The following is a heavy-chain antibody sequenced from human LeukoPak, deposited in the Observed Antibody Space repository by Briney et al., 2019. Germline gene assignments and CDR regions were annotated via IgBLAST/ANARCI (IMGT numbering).Heavy chain of an antibody. CDR2: IYTSGST. CDR1: GSSISSYY. V-gene: IGHV4-4*07. J-gene: IGHJ4*02. D-gene: IGHD3-22*01. Sequence: SETLSLTCTVSGSSISSYYWSWIRQPAGKGLEWIGRIYTSGSTNYNPSLKSRVTMSVDTSKNQFSLKLSSVTAADTAVYYCAASPRPKYDSSGYYLFWGQGTLVTVSS. CDR3: AASPRPKYDSSGYYLF.